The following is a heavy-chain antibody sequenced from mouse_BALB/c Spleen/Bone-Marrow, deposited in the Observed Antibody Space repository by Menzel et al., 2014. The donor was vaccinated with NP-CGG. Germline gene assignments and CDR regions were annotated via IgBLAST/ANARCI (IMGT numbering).Heavy chain of an antibody. CDR1: GYSITSDYA. D-gene: IGHD1-2*01. J-gene: IGHJ4*01. CDR3: ARWDYGDYAMDY. CDR2: ISYSSST. V-gene: IGHV3-2*02. Sequence: VQLKDSGPGLVKPSQSLSLTCTVTGYSITSDYAWNWIRQFQGNKLEWMGYISYSSSTNYNPSLKSRISITRDTSKNQFFLHLDAVTAEDTATYYCARWDYGDYAMDYWGHGTSVTVSS.